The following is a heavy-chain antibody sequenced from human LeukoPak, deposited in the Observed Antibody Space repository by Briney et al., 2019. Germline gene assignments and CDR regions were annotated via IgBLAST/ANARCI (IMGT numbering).Heavy chain of an antibody. CDR2: IYTRGSS. D-gene: IGHD6-13*01. Sequence: PSQTLSLTCTVSDDSISSGSYYWTWVRQPAGKGLEWIGRIYTRGSSTYNPSLQSRVTISLDKSKKLFSLNLSSVTAADTAVYYCARFRQLVYGHDAFDIWGQGTMVTVSS. V-gene: IGHV4-61*02. CDR1: DDSISSGSYY. CDR3: ARFRQLVYGHDAFDI. J-gene: IGHJ3*02.